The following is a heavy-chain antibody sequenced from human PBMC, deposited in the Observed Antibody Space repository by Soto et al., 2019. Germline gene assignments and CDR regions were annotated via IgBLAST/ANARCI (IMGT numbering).Heavy chain of an antibody. CDR2: IIPIFGTA. D-gene: IGHD6-25*01. V-gene: IGHV1-69*06. J-gene: IGHJ6*04. Sequence: QVQLVQSGAEVKKPGSSVKVSCKASGGTFSSYAISWVQQAPGQGLEWMGGIIPIFGTANYAQKFQGRVTITADKSTSTAYMELRCLRSEDTAVYSLARRVIIAAAVLEFNGMDVWGKGNTVIVAS. CDR1: GGTFSSYA. CDR3: ARRVIIAAAVLEFNGMDV.